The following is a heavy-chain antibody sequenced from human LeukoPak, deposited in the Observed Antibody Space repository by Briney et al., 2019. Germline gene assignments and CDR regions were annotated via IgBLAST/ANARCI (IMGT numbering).Heavy chain of an antibody. V-gene: IGHV4-59*12. CDR2: IYYSGST. J-gene: IGHJ4*02. D-gene: IGHD5-24*01. CDR1: GGSISSYY. CDR3: ARDLVEMATIV. Sequence: SETLSLTCTVSGGSISSYYWSWIRQPPGKGLEWIGYIYYSGSTNYNPSLKSRVTISVDTSKNQFSLKLSSVTAADTAVYYCARDLVEMATIVWGQGTLVTVSS.